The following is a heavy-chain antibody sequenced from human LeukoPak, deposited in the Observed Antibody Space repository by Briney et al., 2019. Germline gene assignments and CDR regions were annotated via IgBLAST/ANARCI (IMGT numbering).Heavy chain of an antibody. CDR1: GGSISSGGYY. Sequence: SETLSLTCTVSGGSISSGGYYWSWIRQHPGRGLEWIGYIYYSGSTYYNPSLKSRVTISVDTSKNQFSLKLSSVTAADTAVYYCARPSAVAGNFDYWGQGTLVTVSS. CDR3: ARPSAVAGNFDY. D-gene: IGHD6-19*01. J-gene: IGHJ4*02. V-gene: IGHV4-31*03. CDR2: IYYSGST.